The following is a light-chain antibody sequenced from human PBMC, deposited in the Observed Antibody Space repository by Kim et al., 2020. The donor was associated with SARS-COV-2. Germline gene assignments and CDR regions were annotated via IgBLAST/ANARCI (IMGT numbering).Light chain of an antibody. CDR3: QSYDSSLSGVV. CDR2: GNT. CDR1: SSNIGAGHD. V-gene: IGLV1-40*01. J-gene: IGLJ2*01. Sequence: RVTSSCTGSSSNIGAGHDVHWYQQLPGTAPKLLIYGNTNRPSGVPDRFSGSKSGTSASLAITGLQAEDEADYFCQSYDSSLSGVVFGGGTKLTVL.